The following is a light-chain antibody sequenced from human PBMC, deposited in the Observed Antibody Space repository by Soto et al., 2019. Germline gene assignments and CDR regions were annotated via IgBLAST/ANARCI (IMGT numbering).Light chain of an antibody. CDR1: QSISTW. CDR3: QLYNTYPLT. J-gene: IGKJ4*01. Sequence: DIQMTQSPSTLSASVGDRVTITCRASQSISTWLAWYQQKPGKAPKLLIYKASNLEDGVPSRFSGSGSGTEFTITISSLQPDDFATYYCQLYNTYPLTLGGGTTVEIK. V-gene: IGKV1-5*03. CDR2: KAS.